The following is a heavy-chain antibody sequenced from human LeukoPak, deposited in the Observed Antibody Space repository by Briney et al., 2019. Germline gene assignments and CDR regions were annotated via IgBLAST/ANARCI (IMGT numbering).Heavy chain of an antibody. D-gene: IGHD5-24*01. J-gene: IGHJ3*01. V-gene: IGHV3-48*03. Sequence: GGSLRLSCAASAFTFSSYGMNWVRQAPGKGLEWVSYISESGGTIYYADSVKGRFTISRDNAKSSLYLHMNSLRAEDTAVYYCVRGRTRDGYTWGQGTLVTVSS. CDR1: AFTFSSYG. CDR3: VRGRTRDGYT. CDR2: ISESGGTI.